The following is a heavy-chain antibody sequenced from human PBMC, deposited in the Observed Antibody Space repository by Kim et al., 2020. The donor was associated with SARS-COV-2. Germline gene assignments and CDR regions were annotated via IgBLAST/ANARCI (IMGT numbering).Heavy chain of an antibody. D-gene: IGHD6-13*01. CDR3: ARDRLPGYSSSWYGYYYYGIEV. J-gene: IGHJ6*02. V-gene: IGHV3-21*01. Sequence: GGSLRLSCAASGFTFSSYSMNWVRQAPGKGLEWVSSISSSSSYIYYADSVKGRFTISRDKAKNSLYLQMNSLRAEDTAVYYCARDRLPGYSSSWYGYYYYGIEVWGQGSTGTVSS. CDR1: GFTFSSYS. CDR2: ISSSSSYI.